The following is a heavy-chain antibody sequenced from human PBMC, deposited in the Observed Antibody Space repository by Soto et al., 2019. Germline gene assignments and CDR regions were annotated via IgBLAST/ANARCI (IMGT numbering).Heavy chain of an antibody. CDR3: ARGPDLQRYCSSTSCPYYYGMDV. Sequence: ASVKVSCKASGGTFSSYAISWVRQAPGQGLEWMGGIVPIFGTANYAQKFQGRVTITADESTSTAYMELSSLRSEDTAVYYCARGPDLQRYCSSTSCPYYYGMDVWGQGTTVTVSS. D-gene: IGHD2-2*01. V-gene: IGHV1-69*13. CDR2: IVPIFGTA. CDR1: GGTFSSYA. J-gene: IGHJ6*02.